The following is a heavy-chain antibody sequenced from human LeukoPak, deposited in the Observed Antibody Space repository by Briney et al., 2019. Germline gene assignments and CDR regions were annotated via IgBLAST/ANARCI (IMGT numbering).Heavy chain of an antibody. J-gene: IGHJ4*02. Sequence: SETLSLTCTVSGGSISSYYWSWIRQPPGKGLEWIGYIYYSGSTNYNPSLKSRVTISADTSKNQFSLKLSSVTAADTAVYYCARTASAGSNDYWGQGTLVTVSS. CDR2: IYYSGST. CDR1: GGSISSYY. D-gene: IGHD6-13*01. CDR3: ARTASAGSNDY. V-gene: IGHV4-59*08.